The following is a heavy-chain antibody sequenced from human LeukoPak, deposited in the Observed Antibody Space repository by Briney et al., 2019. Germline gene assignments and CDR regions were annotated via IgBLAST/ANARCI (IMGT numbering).Heavy chain of an antibody. Sequence: PSETLSLTCTVSGGSISSSSTYYWGWIRQPPGKGLEWIGSIYYSGSTYYNPSLKSRVTISVDMSKYQFSLKLGSVTAADTAVYYCATISYGSDGMDVWGQGTTVIVSS. D-gene: IGHD3-10*01. CDR3: ATISYGSDGMDV. CDR1: GGSISSSSTYY. J-gene: IGHJ6*02. V-gene: IGHV4-39*01. CDR2: IYYSGST.